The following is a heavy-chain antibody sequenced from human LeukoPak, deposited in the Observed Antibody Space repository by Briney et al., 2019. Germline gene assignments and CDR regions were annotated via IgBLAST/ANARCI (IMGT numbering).Heavy chain of an antibody. CDR1: GFTFSSYG. CDR3: AKDIGAESGCSYGYYYYYGMDV. V-gene: IGHV3-30*18. CDR2: ISYDGCNK. Sequence: QPGRSLRLSCAASGFTFSSYGMHWVRQAPGKGLGWVAVISYDGCNKYYADSVKGRFTISRDNSKNTLYLQMNSLRAEDTAVYYCAKDIGAESGCSYGYYYYYGMDVWGQGTTVTVSS. J-gene: IGHJ6*02. D-gene: IGHD5-18*01.